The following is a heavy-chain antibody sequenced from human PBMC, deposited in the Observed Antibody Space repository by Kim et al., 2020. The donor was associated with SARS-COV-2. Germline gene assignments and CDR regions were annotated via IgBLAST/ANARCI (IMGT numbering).Heavy chain of an antibody. D-gene: IGHD3-22*01. CDR3: ARRQYYDSSGYYYWYFDL. V-gene: IGHV4-59*08. Sequence: SETLSLTCTVSGGSISSYYWSWIRQPPGKGLEWIGYIYYSGSTNYNPSLKSRVTISVDTSKNQFSLKLSSVTAADTAVYYCARRQYYDSSGYYYWYFDLWGRGTLVTVSS. J-gene: IGHJ2*01. CDR1: GGSISSYY. CDR2: IYYSGST.